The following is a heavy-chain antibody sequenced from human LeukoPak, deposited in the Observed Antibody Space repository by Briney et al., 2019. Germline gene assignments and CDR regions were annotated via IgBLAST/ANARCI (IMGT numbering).Heavy chain of an antibody. CDR3: ARDKNRAFDY. V-gene: IGHV3-48*02. CDR1: GFTFSDYT. J-gene: IGHJ4*02. D-gene: IGHD1/OR15-1a*01. CDR2: ISRDSSAF. Sequence: GGSLRLSCAASGFTFSDYTMNWVRQAPGRGLEWISFISRDSSAFRYADSVKGRFTISRDNAKNSLYLQINSLKDEDTAVYYCARDKNRAFDYWGQGTLVTVST.